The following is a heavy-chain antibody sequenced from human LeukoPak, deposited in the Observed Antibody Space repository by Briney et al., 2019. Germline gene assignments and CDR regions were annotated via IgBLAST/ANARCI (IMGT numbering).Heavy chain of an antibody. Sequence: ASVKVSCKTSGYSFTTQAIHWVRRAPGRRPEWMGWIHPGSGRTKISEKFQGRVSLTRDTSANTVDMELSSLRSEDTALYYCARGYFYDSPGYYFDYWGQGALVTVSS. V-gene: IGHV1-3*01. J-gene: IGHJ4*02. CDR1: GYSFTTQA. CDR3: ARGYFYDSPGYYFDY. D-gene: IGHD3-22*01. CDR2: IHPGSGRT.